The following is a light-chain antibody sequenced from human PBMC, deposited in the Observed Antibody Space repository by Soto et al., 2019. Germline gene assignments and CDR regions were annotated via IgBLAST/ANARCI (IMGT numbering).Light chain of an antibody. Sequence: QSALTQPASVSGSPGQSIAISCTGTSSDVGGYKYVSWYQQHPGKAPKLMIYDVSNRPSGVSDRFSGSKSGNTASLTISGLQADDEADYYGTSYASSSTYVFGTGTKVTVL. V-gene: IGLV2-14*01. CDR2: DVS. CDR3: TSYASSSTYV. CDR1: SSDVGGYKY. J-gene: IGLJ1*01.